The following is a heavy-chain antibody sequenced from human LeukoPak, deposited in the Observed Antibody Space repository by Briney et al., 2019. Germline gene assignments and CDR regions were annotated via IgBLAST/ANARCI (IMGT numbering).Heavy chain of an antibody. CDR3: ARGLGITMVRGVYHVPHY. V-gene: IGHV4-30-2*01. D-gene: IGHD3-10*01. J-gene: IGHJ4*02. Sequence: PSQTLSLTCTVSGGSISSGGYYWSWIRQPPGKGLEWIGYIYHSGSTYYNPSLKSRVTISVDRSKNQFSLKLSSVTAADTAVYYCARGLGITMVRGVYHVPHYWGQGTLVTVSS. CDR1: GGSISSGGYY. CDR2: IYHSGST.